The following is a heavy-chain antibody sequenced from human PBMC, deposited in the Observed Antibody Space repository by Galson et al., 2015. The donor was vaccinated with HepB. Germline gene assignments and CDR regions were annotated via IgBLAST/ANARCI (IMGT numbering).Heavy chain of an antibody. CDR3: ARNRNAYVSGKYYMSPDY. CDR2: ARNKANNYVT. J-gene: IGHJ4*02. Sequence: SLRLSCAASGFTFNEHYIDWVRQAPGKGLEWVGRARNKANNYVTQYAASVKDRFIISRDDSENTLYLQMNNLRPADTAIYYCARNRNAYVSGKYYMSPDYWGQGTLVTVAS. V-gene: IGHV3-72*01. CDR1: GFTFNEHY. D-gene: IGHD3-10*01.